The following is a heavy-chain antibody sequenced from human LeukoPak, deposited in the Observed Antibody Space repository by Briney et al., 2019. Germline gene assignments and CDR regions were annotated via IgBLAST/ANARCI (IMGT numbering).Heavy chain of an antibody. Sequence: GGSLRLSCAASGFTFSSYAMSWVRQAPGKGLEWVSAISGSGGSTYYADSVKGRFTISRDNSKNTLYLQMNSLRAGDTAVYYCARDNMVSGSMDVWGKGTTVTISS. CDR1: GFTFSSYA. V-gene: IGHV3-23*01. D-gene: IGHD3-10*01. CDR2: ISGSGGST. J-gene: IGHJ6*03. CDR3: ARDNMVSGSMDV.